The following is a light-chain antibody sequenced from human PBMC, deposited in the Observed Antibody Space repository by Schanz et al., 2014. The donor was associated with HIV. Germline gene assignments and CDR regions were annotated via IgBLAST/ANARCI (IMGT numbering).Light chain of an antibody. CDR1: QSISNN. V-gene: IGKV3-15*01. CDR2: GAF. J-gene: IGKJ3*01. Sequence: EIVMTQSPATLYVSPGEGATLSCRASQSISNNLAWYQHKPGQAPRLLIYGAFTRATGVPARFSGSGSGTDFTLTISRLEPEDFAVYYCQHYGSSFGPGTKVDIK. CDR3: QHYGSS.